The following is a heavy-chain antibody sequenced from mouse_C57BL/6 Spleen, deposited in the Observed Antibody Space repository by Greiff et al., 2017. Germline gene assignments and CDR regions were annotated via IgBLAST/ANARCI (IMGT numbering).Heavy chain of an antibody. J-gene: IGHJ4*01. CDR2: IYIGKGYT. Sequence: VQLQQSGAELVRPGSSVKMSCKTSGYTFTSYGINWVKQRPGQGLEWIGYIYIGKGYTEYNEKFKGKATLTSDPSSSTAYMQLSSLTSEDSAIYFCARHYDGYYGAMDYWGQGTSVTVSS. V-gene: IGHV1-58*01. D-gene: IGHD2-3*01. CDR1: GYTFTSYG. CDR3: ARHYDGYYGAMDY.